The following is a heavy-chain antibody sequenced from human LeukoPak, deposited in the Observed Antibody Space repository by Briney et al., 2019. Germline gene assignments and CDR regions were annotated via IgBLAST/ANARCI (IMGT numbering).Heavy chain of an antibody. CDR2: ISWNSGSI. J-gene: IGHJ5*02. Sequence: PGGSLRLSCAASGFTFDDYAMPWVRQAPGKGLEWVSGISWNSGSIGYADSVKGRFTISRDNAKNSLYLQMNSLRAEDTALYYCAKAPEITMAHNWFDPWGQGTLVTVSS. D-gene: IGHD3-10*01. CDR3: AKAPEITMAHNWFDP. CDR1: GFTFDDYA. V-gene: IGHV3-9*01.